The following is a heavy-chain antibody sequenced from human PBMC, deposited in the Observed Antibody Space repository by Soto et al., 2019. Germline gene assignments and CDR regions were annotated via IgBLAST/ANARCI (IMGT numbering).Heavy chain of an antibody. Sequence: SETLSLTCAVYGGSFSGYYWSWIRQPPGKGLEWIGEINHSGSTNYNPSLKSRVTISVDTSKNQFSLKLSSVTAADTAVYYCARGGLGSGSLQDYWGQGTLVTVSS. D-gene: IGHD3-10*01. J-gene: IGHJ4*02. V-gene: IGHV4-34*01. CDR1: GGSFSGYY. CDR3: ARGGLGSGSLQDY. CDR2: INHSGST.